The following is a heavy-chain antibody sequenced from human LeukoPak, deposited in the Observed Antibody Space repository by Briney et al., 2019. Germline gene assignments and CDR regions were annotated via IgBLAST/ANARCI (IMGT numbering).Heavy chain of an antibody. D-gene: IGHD2-15*01. CDR1: GYTFTGYY. CDR2: INPNSGGT. V-gene: IGHV1-2*02. J-gene: IGHJ6*03. CDR3: ARDPGGYCSGGSCSGGGFYYYYMDV. Sequence: ASVKVSCKASGYTFTGYYMHWVRQAPGQGLEWMGWINPNSGGTNYAQKFQGRVTMTRDTSISTAYMELSRLRSDDTAVYYCARDPGGYCSGGSCSGGGFYYYYMDVWGKGTTVTISS.